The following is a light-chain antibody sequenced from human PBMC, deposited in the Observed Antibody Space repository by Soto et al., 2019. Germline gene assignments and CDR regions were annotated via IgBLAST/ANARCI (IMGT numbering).Light chain of an antibody. CDR2: KAS. CDR1: QTISNW. Sequence: IQMTQSPSTLSASVGDRVTITCRASQTISNWLAWYQQKPGQAPKLLIYKASTLESGVPSRFSGGGSGTEFTLTISSLQPDDFATYYCQHYNSYSGTFGQGTRLAIK. V-gene: IGKV1-5*03. J-gene: IGKJ5*01. CDR3: QHYNSYSGT.